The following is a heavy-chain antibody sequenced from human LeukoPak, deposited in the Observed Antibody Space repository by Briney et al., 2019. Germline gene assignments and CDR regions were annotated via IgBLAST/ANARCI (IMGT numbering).Heavy chain of an antibody. V-gene: IGHV4-61*09. D-gene: IGHD2-8*01. CDR2: IYTSGKT. CDR1: GGPITSGSYF. Sequence: PSETLSLTCSVSGGPITSGSYFWSWIRQPAGKPLEWIGHIYTSGKTNYSPSLKSRVTISMDTSKNEFSLTLTSVTAADAAVYYCARGGDVLIPGPTPYDAYYSYMGVWGKGTTVIVSS. J-gene: IGHJ6*03. CDR3: ARGGDVLIPGPTPYDAYYSYMGV.